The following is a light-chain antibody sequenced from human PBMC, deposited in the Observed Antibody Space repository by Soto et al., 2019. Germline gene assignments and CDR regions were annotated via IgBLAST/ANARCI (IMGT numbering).Light chain of an antibody. J-gene: IGKJ2*01. Sequence: EIVMTQSPATLSVSPGDRATLSCRASQSVSSNLAWYQQKPGQAPRLLIYGASTRATGIPARFSGSGSGTDFTLTISSLQSEDFAVYSCQQYNDWPPYTFGQGTNLEIK. CDR1: QSVSSN. CDR3: QQYNDWPPYT. CDR2: GAS. V-gene: IGKV3-15*01.